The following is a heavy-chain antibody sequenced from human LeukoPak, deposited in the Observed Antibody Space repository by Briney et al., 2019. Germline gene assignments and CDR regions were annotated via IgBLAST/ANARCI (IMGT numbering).Heavy chain of an antibody. J-gene: IGHJ4*02. CDR3: AREVARQPLFFDY. V-gene: IGHV1-46*01. D-gene: IGHD2-15*01. CDR1: GYTFTSYY. Sequence: ASVKVSCKAFGYTFTSYYMHWVRQAPGQGLEWMGIINPSGDSTSYAQKFQGRVTMTRDTSTSTVYMELSSLRSEDAAVYYCAREVARQPLFFDYWGQGTLVTVSS. CDR2: INPSGDST.